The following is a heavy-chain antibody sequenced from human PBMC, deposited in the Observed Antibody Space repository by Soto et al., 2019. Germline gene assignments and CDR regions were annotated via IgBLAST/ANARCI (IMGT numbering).Heavy chain of an antibody. CDR2: IKSKTDGGTT. D-gene: IGHD1-26*01. CDR3: TTPVSQIVGATSFGY. V-gene: IGHV3-15*07. J-gene: IGHJ4*02. CDR1: GFTFSNAW. Sequence: GGSLRLSCAASGFTFSNAWMNWVRQAPGKGLEWVGRIKSKTDGGTTDYAAPVKGRFTISRDDSKNTLYLQMNSLKTEDTAVYYCTTPVSQIVGATSFGYWGQGTLVTVSS.